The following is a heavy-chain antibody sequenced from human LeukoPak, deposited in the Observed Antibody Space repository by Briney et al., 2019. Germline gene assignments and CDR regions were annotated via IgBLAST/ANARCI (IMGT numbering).Heavy chain of an antibody. V-gene: IGHV1-18*01. J-gene: IGHJ4*02. CDR2: VSAYNGNT. Sequence: ASVNVSCKASGGTFSSYAISWVRQAPGQGLEWMGRVSAYNGNTNYAQQLQGRVTMTTDTSTSTAYMELRSLRSDDTAVYYCARGEAAAGKGDYWGQGTLVTVSS. CDR1: GGTFSSYA. CDR3: ARGEAAAGKGDY. D-gene: IGHD6-13*01.